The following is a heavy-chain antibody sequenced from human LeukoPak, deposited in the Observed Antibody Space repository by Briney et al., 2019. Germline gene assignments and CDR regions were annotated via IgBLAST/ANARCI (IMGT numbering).Heavy chain of an antibody. V-gene: IGHV3-21*01. CDR3: ARSSYDSSGYFD. J-gene: IGHJ4*02. CDR1: GFTFSSYS. Sequence: KAGGSLRLSCAASGFTFSSYSMSWVRQAPGKGLEWVSSISSSSYIYYADSVKGRFTISRDNAKNSLYLQMNSLRAEDTAVYYCARSSYDSSGYFDWGQGTLVTVSS. CDR2: ISSSSYI. D-gene: IGHD3-22*01.